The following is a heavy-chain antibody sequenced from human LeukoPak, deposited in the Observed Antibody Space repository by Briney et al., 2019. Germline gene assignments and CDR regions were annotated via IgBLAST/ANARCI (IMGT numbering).Heavy chain of an antibody. J-gene: IGHJ4*02. V-gene: IGHV3-21*01. CDR1: GLTFSSYS. D-gene: IGHD3-9*01. CDR2: ISSSSSYI. CDR3: AATLGSDIVTAYLVWSHDY. Sequence: GGSLRLSCAASGLTFSSYSMNWVRQAPGKGLEWVSSISSSSSYIYYADSVKGRFTISRDNAKNSLYLQMNSLRAEDTAVYYCAATLGSDIVTAYLVWSHDYWGQGTLVTVSS.